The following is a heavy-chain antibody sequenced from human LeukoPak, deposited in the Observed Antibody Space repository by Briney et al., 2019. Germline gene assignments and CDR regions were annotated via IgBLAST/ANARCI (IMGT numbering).Heavy chain of an antibody. D-gene: IGHD3-10*01. CDR1: GGSISSSSYY. CDR3: ARAPRGRYLDYYYYYMDV. Sequence: PSETLSLTCTVSGGSISSSSYYWGWIRQPPGKGLEWIGSIYYSGSTYYNPSLKSRVTISVDTSKNQFSLKLSSVTAADTAVYYCARAPRGRYLDYYYYYMDVWGKGTTVTVSS. V-gene: IGHV4-39*07. CDR2: IYYSGST. J-gene: IGHJ6*03.